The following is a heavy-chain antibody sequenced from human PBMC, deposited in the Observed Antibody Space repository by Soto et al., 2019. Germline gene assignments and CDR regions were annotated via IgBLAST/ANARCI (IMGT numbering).Heavy chain of an antibody. CDR1: GYSFSTYS. Sequence: GESLKISCQGSGYSFSTYSIGWVRQMPGKGLEWMGNIFSSDPNTRYSPSFQGQVTISADKSISTAYLQWSSLKASDTAMYYRATWRSSSWFDYWGQGTLVTVSS. D-gene: IGHD6-13*01. CDR2: IFSSDPNT. V-gene: IGHV5-51*01. J-gene: IGHJ4*02. CDR3: ATWRSSSWFDY.